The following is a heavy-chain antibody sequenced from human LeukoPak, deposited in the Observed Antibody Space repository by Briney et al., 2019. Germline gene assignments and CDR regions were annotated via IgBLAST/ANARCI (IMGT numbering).Heavy chain of an antibody. CDR1: GFTFSSYS. J-gene: IGHJ4*02. D-gene: IGHD3-22*01. CDR2: ISSSSSYI. Sequence: SGGSLRLSCAASGFTFSSYSMNWVRQAPGKGLEWVSSISSSSSYIYYADSVKGRLTISRDNSKNTLYLQMNSLRAEDTAVYYCAKSPRYYYDSSGYSQYYFDYWGQGTLVTVSS. CDR3: AKSPRYYYDSSGYSQYYFDY. V-gene: IGHV3-21*04.